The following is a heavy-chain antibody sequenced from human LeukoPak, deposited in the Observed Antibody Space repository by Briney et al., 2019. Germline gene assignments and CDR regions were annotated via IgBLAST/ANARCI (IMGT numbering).Heavy chain of an antibody. J-gene: IGHJ5*02. CDR3: AKDYYDSSGYYPNNWFDP. Sequence: GGSLRLSCAASGFTFSSYAMSWVRQAPGKGLEWVSAISGSGGSTYYADSVKGRFTISRDNSKNTLYLQMNSLRAEDTAVYYCAKDYYDSSGYYPNNWFDPWGQGTLVTVSS. D-gene: IGHD3-22*01. CDR1: GFTFSSYA. V-gene: IGHV3-23*01. CDR2: ISGSGGST.